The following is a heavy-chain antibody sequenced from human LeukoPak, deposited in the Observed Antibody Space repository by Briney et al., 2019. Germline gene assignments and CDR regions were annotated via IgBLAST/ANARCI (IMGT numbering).Heavy chain of an antibody. CDR1: DGSIINNNHY. Sequence: TSETLSLTCTVSDGSIINNNHYWGWTRQPPGKGLEWIGSISYSGGTAYNPSLRSRVTISVDTSKNQFSLKVNSVTAADTAVYYCAREVEYYGSSGYRPHAFDIWGQGTLVTVSS. D-gene: IGHD3-22*01. V-gene: IGHV4-39*02. CDR2: ISYSGGT. CDR3: AREVEYYGSSGYRPHAFDI. J-gene: IGHJ3*02.